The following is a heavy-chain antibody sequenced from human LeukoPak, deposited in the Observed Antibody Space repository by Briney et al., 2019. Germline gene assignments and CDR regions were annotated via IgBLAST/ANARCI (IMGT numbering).Heavy chain of an antibody. CDR3: ARGYYDFWSGSYYYYYMDV. CDR2: IYYSGST. CDR1: GGSISSYY. V-gene: IGHV4-59*01. J-gene: IGHJ6*03. Sequence: PSETLSLTCTVSGGSISSYYWSWIRQPPGKGLEWIGYIYYSGSTNYNPSLKSRVTISVDTSKNQFSLKLSSVTAADTAVYYCARGYYDFWSGSYYYYYMDVWGKGTTVTVSS. D-gene: IGHD3-3*01.